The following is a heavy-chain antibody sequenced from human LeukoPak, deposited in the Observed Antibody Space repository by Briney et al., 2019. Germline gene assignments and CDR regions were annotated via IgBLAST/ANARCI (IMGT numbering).Heavy chain of an antibody. D-gene: IGHD1-26*01. CDR1: GFTLSSYE. Sequence: QPGGSLRLSCAASGFTLSSYELNWVRQAPGKGLEWVSYISSSGSTIYYADSVKGRFTISRDSAKNSLYLQMNSLSVEDTATYYCARDGYSGSYGLGFEYWGQGTLVTVSS. CDR3: ARDGYSGSYGLGFEY. CDR2: ISSSGSTI. V-gene: IGHV3-48*03. J-gene: IGHJ4*02.